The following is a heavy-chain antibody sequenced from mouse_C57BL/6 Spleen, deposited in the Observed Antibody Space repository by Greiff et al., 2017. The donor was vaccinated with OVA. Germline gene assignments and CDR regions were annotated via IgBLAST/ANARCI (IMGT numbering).Heavy chain of an antibody. CDR1: GYTFTSYT. J-gene: IGHJ1*03. V-gene: IGHV1-4*01. D-gene: IGHD2-5*01. CDR2: INPSSGYT. CDR3: ACYYSNYDWYFDV. Sequence: QVQLQQSGAELARPGASVKMSRKASGYTFTSYTKHRVKQRPGQGLEWIGYINPSSGYTKYNQKFKDKATLTADKSSSTAYMQLSSLTSEDSAVYYCACYYSNYDWYFDVWGTGTTVTVSS.